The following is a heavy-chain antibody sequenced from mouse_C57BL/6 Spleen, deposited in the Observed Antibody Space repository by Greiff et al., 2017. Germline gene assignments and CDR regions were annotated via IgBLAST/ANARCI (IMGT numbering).Heavy chain of an antibody. V-gene: IGHV1-62-2*01. CDR3: ARHDRPGRGYFDV. Sequence: QVQLQQSGAELVKPGASVKLSCKASGYTFTEYTIHWVKQRSGQGLEWIWWFYPGSGSIKYNEKFKDKATLTADKSSSKVYMELSRLTSEDSAVYFCARHDRPGRGYFDVWGTGTTVTVSS. CDR2: FYPGSGSI. CDR1: GYTFTEYT. D-gene: IGHD1-1*01. J-gene: IGHJ1*03.